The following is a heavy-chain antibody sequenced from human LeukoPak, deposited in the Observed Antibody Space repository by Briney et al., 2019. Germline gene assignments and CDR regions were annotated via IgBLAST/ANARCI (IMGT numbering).Heavy chain of an antibody. CDR2: IRYDGSKN. CDR1: GFHFSNYG. Sequence: GGSLRLSCAASGFHFSNYGIHWVRQAPGKGLEWVAYIRYDGSKNYYADSVKGRFTVSRDNSKNTVYLQMNSLRAEDTAIYFCAREDDWNYEDYWGQGTLVTVS. CDR3: AREDDWNYEDY. V-gene: IGHV3-30*02. D-gene: IGHD1-7*01. J-gene: IGHJ4*02.